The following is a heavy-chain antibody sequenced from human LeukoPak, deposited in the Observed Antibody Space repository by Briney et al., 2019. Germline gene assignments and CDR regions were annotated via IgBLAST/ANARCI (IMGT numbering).Heavy chain of an antibody. J-gene: IGHJ4*02. V-gene: IGHV4-59*01. CDR2: IYYSGST. D-gene: IGHD3-10*01. Sequence: SETLSLACTVSGGSISSYYWSWIRQPPGKGLEWIGYIYYSGSTNYNPSLKSRVTISVDTSKNQFSLKLSSVTAADTAVYYCARARANYYGSGSYLDYWGQGTLVTVSS. CDR3: ARARANYYGSGSYLDY. CDR1: GGSISSYY.